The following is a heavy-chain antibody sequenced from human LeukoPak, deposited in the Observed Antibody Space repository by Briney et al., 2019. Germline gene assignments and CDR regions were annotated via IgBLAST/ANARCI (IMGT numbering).Heavy chain of an antibody. Sequence: GGSLRLSCVASGFTFSSYEMNWVRQAPGEGLEWVSYISSSGSSLKYADSVKGRFTISRDNAKNSLYLQMDSLRAEDTAVYYCTTDHVGAPVEFDSWGKGPLVTVSS. CDR1: GFTFSSYE. CDR3: TTDHVGAPVEFDS. V-gene: IGHV3-48*03. CDR2: ISSSGSSL. D-gene: IGHD1-26*01. J-gene: IGHJ4*02.